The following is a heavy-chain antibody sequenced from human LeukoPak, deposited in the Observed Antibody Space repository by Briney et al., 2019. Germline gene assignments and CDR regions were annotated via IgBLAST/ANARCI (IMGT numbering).Heavy chain of an antibody. Sequence: GGSLRLSCAASGLTFSSYSMNWVRQAPGKGLEWVSYISSSGSTIYYADSVKGRFTISRDNAKDSLLLQMNSLRAEDTAVYYCAREGGIAVDYWGQGTLVTVSS. CDR1: GLTFSSYS. V-gene: IGHV3-48*04. CDR2: ISSSGSTI. CDR3: AREGGIAVDY. J-gene: IGHJ4*02. D-gene: IGHD6-13*01.